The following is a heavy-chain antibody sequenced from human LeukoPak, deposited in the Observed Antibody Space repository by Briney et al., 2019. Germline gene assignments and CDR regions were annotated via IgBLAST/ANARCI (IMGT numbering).Heavy chain of an antibody. D-gene: IGHD3-10*01. J-gene: IGHJ6*04. V-gene: IGHV4-34*01. Sequence: SETLSLTCAVYGGSFSGYYWRWIRQPPGKGLEWIGEINHSGSTNYNTSLKSRVTISVDTSKDQFSLKLSSVTAADTAGYYCARGDIYYGSGSYGVERNYYGMDVWGKGTTVTVSS. CDR1: GGSFSGYY. CDR2: INHSGST. CDR3: ARGDIYYGSGSYGVERNYYGMDV.